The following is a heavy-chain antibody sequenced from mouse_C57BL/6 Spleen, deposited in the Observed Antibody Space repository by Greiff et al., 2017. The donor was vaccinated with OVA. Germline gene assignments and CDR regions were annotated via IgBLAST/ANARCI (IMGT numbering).Heavy chain of an antibody. V-gene: IGHV1-64*01. CDR3: ARRIYGSSYYYAMDY. CDR2: IHPNSGST. D-gene: IGHD1-1*01. CDR1: GYTFTSYW. J-gene: IGHJ4*01. Sequence: VQLQQPGAELVKPGASVKLSCKASGYTFTSYWMHWVKQRPGQGLGWIGMIHPNSGSTNYNEKFKSKATLTVDKSSSTAYMQLSSLTSEDSAVYYCARRIYGSSYYYAMDYWGQGTSVTVSS.